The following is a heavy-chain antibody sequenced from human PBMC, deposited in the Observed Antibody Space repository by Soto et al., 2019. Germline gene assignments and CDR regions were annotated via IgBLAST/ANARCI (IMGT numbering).Heavy chain of an antibody. CDR3: ARGDYSNYYYYYRMDV. Sequence: ASVKVSCKASGYTFTGYYMHWVRQAPGQGLEWMGWINPNSGGTNYAQKFQGWVTMTRDTSISTAYMELSRLRSDDTAVYYCARGDYSNYYYYYRMDVWGQGTTVTVSS. CDR1: GYTFTGYY. J-gene: IGHJ6*02. V-gene: IGHV1-2*04. D-gene: IGHD4-4*01. CDR2: INPNSGGT.